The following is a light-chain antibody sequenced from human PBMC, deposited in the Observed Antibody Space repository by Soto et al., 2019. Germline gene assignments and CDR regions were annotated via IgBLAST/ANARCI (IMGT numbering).Light chain of an antibody. J-gene: IGKJ1*01. CDR2: AAS. V-gene: IGKV1-39*01. CDR3: QQSYSTPPT. CDR1: QSISSY. Sequence: DIQMTQSPSSLSASVGDRVTITCRASQSISSYLNWYQQKPGKAPKLLIYAASSLQSGVPSRFSSSGSGTYITLTISSLQPEDFATYYCQQSYSTPPTFGHGTKVEIK.